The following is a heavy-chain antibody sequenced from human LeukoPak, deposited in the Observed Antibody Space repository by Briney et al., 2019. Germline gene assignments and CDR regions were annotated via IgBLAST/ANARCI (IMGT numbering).Heavy chain of an antibody. D-gene: IGHD2-2*01. V-gene: IGHV3-23*01. CDR3: AKGVVPAASPSIYNWFDP. J-gene: IGHJ5*02. CDR1: GFTFSTYA. CDR2: ISGSGDSK. Sequence: PGGSLRLSCAASGFTFSTYAVHWVRQAPGEGLEWVSGISGSGDSKYYADSVMGRFIISRDNSKNTLYLQMNSLRAEDTAVYYCAKGVVPAASPSIYNWFDPWGQGTLATVSS.